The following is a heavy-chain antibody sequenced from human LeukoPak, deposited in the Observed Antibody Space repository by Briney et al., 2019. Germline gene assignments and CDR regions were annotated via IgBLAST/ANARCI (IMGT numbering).Heavy chain of an antibody. CDR2: MNPNSGNT. Sequence: ASVKVSCKASGYTFTSYDINWVRQATGQGLEWMGWMNPNSGNTGYAQKFQGRVTMTRNTSISTAYMELSSLRSEDTAVYYCARARRSKEWSRGGYYNYYYMYVWGKGTTVTVSS. V-gene: IGHV1-8*01. CDR3: ARARRSKEWSRGGYYNYYYMYV. D-gene: IGHD3-3*01. J-gene: IGHJ6*03. CDR1: GYTFTSYD.